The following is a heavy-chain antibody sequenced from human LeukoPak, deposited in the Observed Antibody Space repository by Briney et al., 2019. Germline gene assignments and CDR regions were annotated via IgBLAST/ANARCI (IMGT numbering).Heavy chain of an antibody. J-gene: IGHJ3*02. CDR1: GFTFSTYS. Sequence: GGSLRLSCVASGFTFSTYSINWIRQAPGKRLEWISYITSDSSAMSYADSVKGRFTISRDNAKNSLYLHMNSLSDEDTAMYFCVRDLLWAFDIWGQGTRVTVSS. CDR3: VRDLLWAFDI. V-gene: IGHV3-48*02. CDR2: ITSDSSAM. D-gene: IGHD2-21*01.